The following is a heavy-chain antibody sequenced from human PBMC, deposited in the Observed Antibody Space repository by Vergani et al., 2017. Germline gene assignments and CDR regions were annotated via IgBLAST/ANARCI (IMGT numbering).Heavy chain of an antibody. V-gene: IGHV4-31*03. Sequence: QVQLQESGPGLVKPSQTLSLTCTVSGGSISSGGYYWSWIRQHPGKGLEWIGYIYYSGSTYYNPSLKSRVTISVDKSKNQFSLKLSSVTAADTAVYYCASALGLGYCSGGSCYSGGAFDIWGQGTMVTVSS. CDR1: GGSISSGGYY. D-gene: IGHD2-15*01. CDR2: IYYSGST. CDR3: ASALGLGYCSGGSCYSGGAFDI. J-gene: IGHJ3*02.